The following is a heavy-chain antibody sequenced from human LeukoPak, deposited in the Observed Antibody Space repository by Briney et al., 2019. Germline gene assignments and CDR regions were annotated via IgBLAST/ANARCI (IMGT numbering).Heavy chain of an antibody. J-gene: IGHJ4*02. V-gene: IGHV4-61*02. Sequence: SQTLSLTCTVSGGSISSGSYYWSWIRQPAGKGLEWIGRIYTSGSTNYNPSLKSRVTISVDTSKNQFSVKLTSVTAADTAVYFCARDDWVYWGQGTLVTVSS. CDR3: ARDDWVY. D-gene: IGHD3-9*01. CDR2: IYTSGST. CDR1: GGSISSGSYY.